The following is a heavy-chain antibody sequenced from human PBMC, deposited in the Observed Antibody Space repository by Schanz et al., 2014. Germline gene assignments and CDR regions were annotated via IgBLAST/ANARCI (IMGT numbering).Heavy chain of an antibody. CDR2: IWSDGGGK. CDR3: AREEGWGIAAAGPKHYYYGMDV. CDR1: GFIFSNYG. J-gene: IGHJ6*02. V-gene: IGHV3-33*01. Sequence: QVQLVESGGGVVQPGGSLRLSCAASGFIFSNYGMHWVRQAPGKGLEWVAVIWSDGGGKYYADSVKGRFTISRDSPKNTLYLQMNSLRAEDTAVYYCAREEGWGIAAAGPKHYYYGMDVWGQGTTVTVSS. D-gene: IGHD6-13*01.